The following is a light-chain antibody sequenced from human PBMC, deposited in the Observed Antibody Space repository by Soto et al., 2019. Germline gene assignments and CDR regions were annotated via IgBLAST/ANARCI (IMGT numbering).Light chain of an antibody. CDR2: DVS. CDR3: SSYTSSTTLV. J-gene: IGLJ1*01. CDR1: SSDVGGYKY. Sequence: QSALTQPASVSGSPGQSITISCTGTSSDVGGYKYVSWYQQHPGKAPKLMLYDVSNRPSGVSNRFSGSKSGNTASLSISGLQAEDEADYYCSSYTSSTTLVFGTGTKLTVL. V-gene: IGLV2-14*03.